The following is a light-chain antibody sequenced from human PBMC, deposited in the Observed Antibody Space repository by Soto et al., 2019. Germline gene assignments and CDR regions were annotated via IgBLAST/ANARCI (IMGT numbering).Light chain of an antibody. J-gene: IGKJ5*01. CDR1: QYINTR. CDR2: GAS. V-gene: IGKV3-15*01. Sequence: EIVLTQSPATLSSFPGDRVTLSCRASQYINTRLAWYQHRPGQAPRILISGASTRATGIPARFSGSGSGTEFTLTISSLQSEDVAVYYCQQYNNWPITLGQGTRLEIK. CDR3: QQYNNWPIT.